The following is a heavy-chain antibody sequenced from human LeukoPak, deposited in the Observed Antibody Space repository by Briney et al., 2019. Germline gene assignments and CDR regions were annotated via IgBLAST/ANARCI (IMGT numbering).Heavy chain of an antibody. CDR2: ISTYNGNT. Sequence: ASVKVSCKASGYTFTSYGISWVRQAPGQGLEWMGWISTYNGNTTYAQKFQGRVTMTTDTSTSTGYMELRSLRSDDTAVYYCATWRGSSWLDYWGQGTLVTVSS. V-gene: IGHV1-18*01. CDR3: ATWRGSSWLDY. D-gene: IGHD6-13*01. CDR1: GYTFTSYG. J-gene: IGHJ4*02.